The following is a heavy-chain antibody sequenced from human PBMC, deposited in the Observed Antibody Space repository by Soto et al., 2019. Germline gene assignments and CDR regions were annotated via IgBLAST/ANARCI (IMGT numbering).Heavy chain of an antibody. CDR3: AKDRDYPRDQFHY. Sequence: PVGSLRLSCATSGFTFSINALSWVRQAPGKGLEWVSAISANGQGIYYADSVRGRFSISRDNSRNTVFLHMDCLRAEDTAVYYCAKDRDYPRDQFHYWGQGTLVTVSS. V-gene: IGHV3-23*01. D-gene: IGHD2-2*01. CDR2: ISANGQGI. CDR1: GFTFSINA. J-gene: IGHJ4*02.